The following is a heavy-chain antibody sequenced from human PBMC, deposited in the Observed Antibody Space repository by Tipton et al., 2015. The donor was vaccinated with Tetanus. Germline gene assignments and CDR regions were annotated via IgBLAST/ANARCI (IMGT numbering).Heavy chain of an antibody. Sequence: SLRLSCAASGFYFPVYAVSWVRQVPGKGLEWVSSISSTTSYIYYSDSVKGRFTISRDNAKNSLYLQMSSLTDEDTAVYYCARDLSYYDYIWGGDRDRYFDLWAVAPWSLSPQ. CDR2: ISSTTSYI. V-gene: IGHV3-21*01. CDR1: GFYFPVYA. CDR3: ARDLSYYDYIWGGDRDRYFDL. J-gene: IGHJ2*01. D-gene: IGHD3-16*01.